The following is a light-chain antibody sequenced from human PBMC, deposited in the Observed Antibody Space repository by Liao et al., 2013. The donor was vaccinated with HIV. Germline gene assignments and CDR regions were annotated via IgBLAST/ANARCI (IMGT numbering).Light chain of an antibody. J-gene: IGLJ1*01. CDR2: QDN. V-gene: IGLV3-1*01. Sequence: SYELTQSPSVSVSPGQTASITCSGDKLGDRYTSWYQQKPGQSPVVVIYQDNKRPSGIPGRFSGSNSGNTATLTISGTQAMDEADYYCQAWDSSTFYVFGTGTKVTVL. CDR3: QAWDSSTFYV. CDR1: KLGDRY.